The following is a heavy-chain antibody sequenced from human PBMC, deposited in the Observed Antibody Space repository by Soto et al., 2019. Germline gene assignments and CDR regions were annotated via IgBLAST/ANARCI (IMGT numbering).Heavy chain of an antibody. J-gene: IGHJ3*02. V-gene: IGHV4-30-4*01. CDR2: IHNSGST. CDR1: GGSMNSHDYY. Sequence: QEQLQESGPGLVKPSQTLSLTCTVSGGSMNSHDYYWSWIRQPPGKGLEWIGYIHNSGSTYYNPSLKSRLTISSDTSKNQFSPRLNSVTAADTALYYCVRGEVRGPFDIWGQGTMVTVSS. CDR3: VRGEVRGPFDI. D-gene: IGHD3-10*01.